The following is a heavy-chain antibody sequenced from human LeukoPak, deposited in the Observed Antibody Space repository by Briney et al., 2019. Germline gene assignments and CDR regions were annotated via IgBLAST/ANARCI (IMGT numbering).Heavy chain of an antibody. CDR1: GGSIAGSFYY. D-gene: IGHD3-3*01. Sequence: SETLSLTCIVSGGSIAGSFYYWAWIRQTPGKGLEWIGTIYSGGSTYYNPSLKSRVTISVDTSKNQFSLKLSSVTAADTAVYYCARLSLYNYDFWSGYSSDAFDIWGQGTMVTVSS. CDR3: ARLSLYNYDFWSGYSSDAFDI. J-gene: IGHJ3*02. V-gene: IGHV4-39*07. CDR2: IYSGGST.